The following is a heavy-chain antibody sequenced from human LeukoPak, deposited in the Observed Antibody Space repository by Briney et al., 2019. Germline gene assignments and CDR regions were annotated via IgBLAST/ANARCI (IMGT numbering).Heavy chain of an antibody. V-gene: IGHV1-8*01. Sequence: ASVKVSCKASGCTFTSYDINWVRQATGQGLEWMGWMNPNSGNTGYAQKFQGRVTMTRNTSISTAYMELSSLRSEDTAVYYCASVLTRYCSGGSCYSYYYGMDVWGQGTTVTVSS. CDR3: ASVLTRYCSGGSCYSYYYGMDV. D-gene: IGHD2-15*01. J-gene: IGHJ6*02. CDR2: MNPNSGNT. CDR1: GCTFTSYD.